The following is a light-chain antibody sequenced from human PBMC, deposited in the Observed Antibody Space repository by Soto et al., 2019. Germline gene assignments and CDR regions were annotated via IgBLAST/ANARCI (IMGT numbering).Light chain of an antibody. CDR1: SSDGDDYKD. CDR3: SSYTSTSTV. CDR2: EVT. V-gene: IGLV2-14*01. J-gene: IGLJ1*01. Sequence: QSALTQPASVSGSPGQSITISCTGISSDGDDYKDVSWYQQHPGKAPKLMIYEVTYRPSGVSNRFSGSKSGNTASLTISGLQAEDEADYYCSSYTSTSTVFGTGTKVTV.